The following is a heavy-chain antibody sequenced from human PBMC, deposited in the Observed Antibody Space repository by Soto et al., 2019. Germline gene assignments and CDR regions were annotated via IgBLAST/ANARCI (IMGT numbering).Heavy chain of an antibody. CDR2: IYHSGTT. J-gene: IGHJ6*02. CDR1: GGSISSGGYS. Sequence: SETLSLTCAVSGGSISSGGYSWSWIRQPPGKGLEWIGYIYHSGTTYYNPSLKSRVTISVDTSKNQFSLKLSSVTAADTAVYYCAREKGPYGSGSYYSRNGMDVWGQGTTVTVSS. V-gene: IGHV4-30-2*01. CDR3: AREKGPYGSGSYYSRNGMDV. D-gene: IGHD3-10*01.